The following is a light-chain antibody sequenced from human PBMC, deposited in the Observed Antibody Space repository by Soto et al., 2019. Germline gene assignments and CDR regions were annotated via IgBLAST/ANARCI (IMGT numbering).Light chain of an antibody. CDR3: QQYNNWPLT. CDR2: GAF. V-gene: IGKV3D-15*01. CDR1: QSIGKN. Sequence: VMTQPTPTLSVSPGERPTLSCRASQSIGKNLAWYQQKPGQAPRLLIYGAFIRATGIPARFSGSGSGTEFTLTITSLQSEDFAVYYCQQYNNWPLTFGGGTKVDIK. J-gene: IGKJ4*01.